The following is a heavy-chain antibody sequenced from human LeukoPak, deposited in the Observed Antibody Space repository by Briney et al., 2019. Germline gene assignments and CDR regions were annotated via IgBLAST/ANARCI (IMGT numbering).Heavy chain of an antibody. CDR2: ITNSGNSK. Sequence: GGSLRLSCAASEFTFSSYSMNWVRQAPGKGLEWVSYITNSGNSKSYADSVKGRFTISRDNARNPLFLQMNSLRAEDTAVYYCAREDGYCSGGNCYSYFDSWGQGTLVTVSS. D-gene: IGHD2-15*01. CDR1: EFTFSSYS. J-gene: IGHJ4*02. CDR3: AREDGYCSGGNCYSYFDS. V-gene: IGHV3-48*04.